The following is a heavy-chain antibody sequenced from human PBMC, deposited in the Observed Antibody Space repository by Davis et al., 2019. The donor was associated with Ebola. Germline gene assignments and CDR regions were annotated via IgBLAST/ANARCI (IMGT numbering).Heavy chain of an antibody. CDR2: INTRNGDT. Sequence: AASVKVSCKASGYTFTNYAIHWVRQAPGQRLEWMGWINTRNGDTKYSQQLQGRVTITRDTSASIVYMELSSLTSEDTAVFYCARDHLAGNYARFLECWGQGTLVTVSS. CDR3: ARDHLAGNYARFLEC. CDR1: GYTFTNYA. D-gene: IGHD1-14*01. J-gene: IGHJ4*02. V-gene: IGHV1-3*04.